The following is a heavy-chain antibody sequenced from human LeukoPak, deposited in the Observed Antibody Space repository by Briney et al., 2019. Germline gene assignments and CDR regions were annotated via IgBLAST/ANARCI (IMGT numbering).Heavy chain of an antibody. V-gene: IGHV4-59*01. D-gene: IGHD2/OR15-2a*01. Sequence: PSETLSLTCTVSGGSISSYYWSWIRQPPGKGLEWIGYIYYSGSTNYNPSPKSRVTISVDTSKNQFSLKLSSVTAADTAVYYCARVSVRESWGNWFDPWGQGTLVTVSS. CDR3: ARVSVRESWGNWFDP. CDR1: GGSISSYY. J-gene: IGHJ5*02. CDR2: IYYSGST.